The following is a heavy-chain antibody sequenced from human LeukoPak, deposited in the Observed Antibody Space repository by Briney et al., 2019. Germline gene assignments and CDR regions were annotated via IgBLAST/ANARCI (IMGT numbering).Heavy chain of an antibody. CDR3: ARVTTSGSYKFDY. J-gene: IGHJ4*02. CDR1: GFTVSSNY. V-gene: IGHV3-53*01. Sequence: GGSLRLSCAASGFTVSSNYISWVRQAPGKGLEWVSLIYTSGSTYYADSVKGRFTISRDNSKNTLFLQMNSLRAEDTAVYYCARVTTSGSYKFDYWGQGTLVTVSS. CDR2: IYTSGST. D-gene: IGHD3-10*01.